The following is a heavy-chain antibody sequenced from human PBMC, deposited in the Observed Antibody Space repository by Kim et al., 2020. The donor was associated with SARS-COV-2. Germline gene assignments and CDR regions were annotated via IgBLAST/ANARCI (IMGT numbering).Heavy chain of an antibody. CDR1: GFTFDDYA. CDR3: AKDISSAGTAYFDY. Sequence: GGSLRLSCAASGFTFDDYAMHWVRQAPGKGLEWVSGISWNSGSIGYADSVKGRFTISRDNAKNSLYLQMNSLRAEDTALYYCAKDISSAGTAYFDYWGQGTLVTVSS. J-gene: IGHJ4*02. CDR2: ISWNSGSI. D-gene: IGHD6-13*01. V-gene: IGHV3-9*01.